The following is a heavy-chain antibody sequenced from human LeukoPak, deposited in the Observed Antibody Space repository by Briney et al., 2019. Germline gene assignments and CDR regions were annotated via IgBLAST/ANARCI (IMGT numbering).Heavy chain of an antibody. CDR3: AREVGGSYSPDAFDI. V-gene: IGHV6-1*01. CDR1: GDRVSSNSAA. D-gene: IGHD1-26*01. Sequence: SQTLSLTCAISGDRVSSNSAAWNWIRQSPPRGLEWLGRTYYRSKWYNDYAVSVKSRITINADTSKNQFSLQLNSVTPEDTAVYYCAREVGGSYSPDAFDIWGQGTMVTVSS. CDR2: TYYRSKWYN. J-gene: IGHJ3*02.